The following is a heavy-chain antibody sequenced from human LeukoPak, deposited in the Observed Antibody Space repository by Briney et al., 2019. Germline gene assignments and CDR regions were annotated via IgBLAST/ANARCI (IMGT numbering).Heavy chain of an antibody. CDR1: GFTFSSYS. V-gene: IGHV3-21*01. D-gene: IGHD2-2*01. CDR3: AREPGSFLPAAANDAFDI. J-gene: IGHJ3*02. Sequence: GGSLRLSCAASGFTFSSYSMNWVRQAPGKGLEWVSSISSSSSYIYYADSVKGRFTISRDNAKSSLYLQMNSLRAEDTAVYYCAREPGSFLPAAANDAFDIWGQGTMVTVSS. CDR2: ISSSSSYI.